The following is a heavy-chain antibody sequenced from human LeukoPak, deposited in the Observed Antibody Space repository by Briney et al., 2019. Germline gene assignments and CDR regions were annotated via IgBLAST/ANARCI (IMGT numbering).Heavy chain of an antibody. CDR3: AKDRQWLVRVSAFDI. J-gene: IGHJ3*02. CDR1: VFTFSSYS. D-gene: IGHD6-19*01. V-gene: IGHV3-23*01. CDR2: ISGSGGST. Sequence: GGSPRLSCAASVFTFSSYSMSWVRQAPWKGLEWVSAISGSGGSTYYADSVKGRFTISRDNSKNTLYLQMNSLRAEDTAVYYCAKDRQWLVRVSAFDIWGQGTMVTVSS.